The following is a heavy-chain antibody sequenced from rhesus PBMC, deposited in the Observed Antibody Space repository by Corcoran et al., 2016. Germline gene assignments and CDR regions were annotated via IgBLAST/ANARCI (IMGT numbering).Heavy chain of an antibody. Sequence: EVQLVESGGGLVQPGGSLRLSCAASGFTFDVYALPWVVLAPGKGLEWVSYISWDGGSTGYADSVKGRFTSSRDNAKNSLYLQMDRLRAEDTALYYCAKDCSGYSSGSGVIIDDAFDFWGQGLRVTVSS. J-gene: IGHJ3*01. CDR2: ISWDGGST. D-gene: IGHD3-22*01. V-gene: IGHV3-201*01. CDR3: AKDCSGYSSGSGVIIDDAFDF. CDR1: GFTFDVYA.